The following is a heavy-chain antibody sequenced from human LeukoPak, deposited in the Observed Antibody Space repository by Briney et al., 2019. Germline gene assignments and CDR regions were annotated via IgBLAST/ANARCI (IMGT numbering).Heavy chain of an antibody. D-gene: IGHD3-22*01. J-gene: IGHJ4*02. CDR1: GFTFDDYA. CDR2: ITWNSRSI. Sequence: QAGSSLRLSCAPSGFTFDDYAMHWVRQAPGKGLEWVSGITWNSRSIGYADSVKGRFTISRDNAKNSLYLQMNSLRAEDTALYYCAKANHYYDSSGYYWIGLYYFDYWGQGTLVTVSS. CDR3: AKANHYYDSSGYYWIGLYYFDY. V-gene: IGHV3-9*01.